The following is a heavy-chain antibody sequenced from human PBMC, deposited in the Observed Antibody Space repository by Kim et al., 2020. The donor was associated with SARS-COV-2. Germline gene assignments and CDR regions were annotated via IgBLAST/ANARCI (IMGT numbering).Heavy chain of an antibody. J-gene: IGHJ3*01. Sequence: INEGVRSTYYADSVKGRFTISREYAKNTLYLQMNSLSVEDTAVYYCARDPIWGQGTMVTVSS. V-gene: IGHV3-74*01. CDR3: ARDPI. CDR2: INEGVRST.